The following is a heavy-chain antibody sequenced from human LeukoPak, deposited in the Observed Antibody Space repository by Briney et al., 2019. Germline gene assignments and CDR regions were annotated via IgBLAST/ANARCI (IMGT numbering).Heavy chain of an antibody. CDR2: IFHSGSI. Sequence: PSETLSLTCAVSGYSISSGYYWGWIRQSPGKGLEWIATIFHSGSIYYNPSLKSRVTLSVDTSKNQFSLRLNPVIAADTALYYCARMGVSYYYDSSTYYPTAFDVWGQGTMVSVSS. V-gene: IGHV4-38-2*01. CDR1: GYSISSGYY. J-gene: IGHJ3*01. D-gene: IGHD3-22*01. CDR3: ARMGVSYYYDSSTYYPTAFDV.